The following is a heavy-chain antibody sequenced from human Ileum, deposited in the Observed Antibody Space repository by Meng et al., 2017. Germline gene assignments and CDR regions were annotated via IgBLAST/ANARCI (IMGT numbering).Heavy chain of an antibody. CDR3: ATSNDRDVYYLGY. V-gene: IGHV4-4*02. Sequence: QAQMQASVRRIGEPSGTRAPTCAVSGTWGSWVRQPPGKGLEWIGEIFQSGRTNYNPSLKSRVTISIDKSKSQISLQLSAVTAADTAVYSCATSNDRDVYYLGYWGQGTLVTVSS. D-gene: IGHD3-22*01. CDR1: GTW. CDR2: IFQSGRT. J-gene: IGHJ4*02.